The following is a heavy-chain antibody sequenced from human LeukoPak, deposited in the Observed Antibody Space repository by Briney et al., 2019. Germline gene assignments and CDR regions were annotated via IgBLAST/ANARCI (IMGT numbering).Heavy chain of an antibody. CDR2: MNPNSGNT. CDR3: ARAIVGTYVLPYY. CDR1: GYTFTSYD. Sequence: ASVKVSCKASGYTFTSYDINWVRQATGQGLEWMGWMNPNSGNTGYAQKFQGRVTMTRNTSISTAYMELSSLRSEDSAVYYCARAIVGTYVLPYYWGQGTLVTVSS. D-gene: IGHD1-26*01. V-gene: IGHV1-8*01. J-gene: IGHJ4*02.